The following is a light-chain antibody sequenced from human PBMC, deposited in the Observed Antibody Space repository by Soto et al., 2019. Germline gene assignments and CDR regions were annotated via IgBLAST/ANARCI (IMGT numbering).Light chain of an antibody. V-gene: IGKV3-20*01. CDR3: HQYGTSPQT. J-gene: IGKJ1*01. CDR2: GAS. CDR1: QSVSSSY. Sequence: EVVLTQSPGTVSLSPGERATLSCRASQSVSSSYLAWYQHKRGQAPRLLMYGASSRATGVPDRFSGWGSGTDFTLTISRLEPEDFAVYYCHQYGTSPQTFGQGTKWIS.